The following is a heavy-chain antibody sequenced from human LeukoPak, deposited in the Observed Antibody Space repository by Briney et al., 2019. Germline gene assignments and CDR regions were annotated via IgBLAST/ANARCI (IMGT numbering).Heavy chain of an antibody. J-gene: IGHJ4*02. CDR3: ARRGGWLAPFDY. CDR1: GGSISSSSYY. Sequence: PSETLSLTCTVSGGSISSSSYYWGWIRQPPGKGLEWIGSIYYSGSTYYNPSLKSRVTISVDTSKNQFSLKLSSVTAADTAVYYCARRGGWLAPFDYWGQGTLVTVSS. V-gene: IGHV4-39*07. D-gene: IGHD6-19*01. CDR2: IYYSGST.